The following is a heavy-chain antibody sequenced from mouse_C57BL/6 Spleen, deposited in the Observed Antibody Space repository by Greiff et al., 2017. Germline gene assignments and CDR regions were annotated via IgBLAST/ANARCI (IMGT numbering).Heavy chain of an antibody. CDR2: IDPENGDT. Sequence: VQLQQSGAELVRPGASVKLSCTASGFNIKDDYMHWVKQRPEQGLEWIGWIDPENGDTKYAPKFQGKATITADTSSNTAYLQLSSLTSEDTAIYYCARKHYLSHAMDYWGQGTSVTVSS. CDR1: GFNIKDDY. D-gene: IGHD1-2*01. CDR3: ARKHYLSHAMDY. V-gene: IGHV14-4*01. J-gene: IGHJ4*01.